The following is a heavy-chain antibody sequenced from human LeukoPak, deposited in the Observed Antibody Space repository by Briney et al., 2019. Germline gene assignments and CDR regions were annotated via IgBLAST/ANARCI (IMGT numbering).Heavy chain of an antibody. CDR2: MYLGGTT. V-gene: IGHV4-4*02. Sequence: SGTLSLICIVSGGSISSLNLWSWLRQPPGEGLEWIGEMYLGGTTNFNPSLKSRVTILIDKSKNQLSLQLTSVTAADTAVYYCAGLEGRYSTDWFYFFDYWGQGALVTVSS. D-gene: IGHD6-19*01. CDR1: GGSISSLNL. J-gene: IGHJ4*02. CDR3: AGLEGRYSTDWFYFFDY.